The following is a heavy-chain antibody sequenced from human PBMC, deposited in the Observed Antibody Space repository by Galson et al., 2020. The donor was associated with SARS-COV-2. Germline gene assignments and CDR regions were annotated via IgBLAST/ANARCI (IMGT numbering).Heavy chain of an antibody. D-gene: IGHD3-3*01. V-gene: IGHV4-39*07. J-gene: IGHJ6*02. CDR1: GGYISSSSYY. CDR3: ASMNTYYDFWSGYYRGRANYGMDV. CDR2: IYYSGST. Sequence: SQTLSLTCTVSGGYISSSSYYWGWIRQPPGKGLEWIGSIYYSGSTYYNPSLTSRVTISVDTSKNQFSLKLSSVTAADTAVYYCASMNTYYDFWSGYYRGRANYGMDVWGQGTTVTVSS.